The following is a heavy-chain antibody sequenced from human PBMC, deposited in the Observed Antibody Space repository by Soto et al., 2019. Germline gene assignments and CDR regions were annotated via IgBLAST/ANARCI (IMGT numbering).Heavy chain of an antibody. V-gene: IGHV1-18*01. CDR1: GYTFASYA. CDR2: ISAYNGNT. CDR3: ARDPTPPDY. Sequence: QVKLVQSGAEVKKPGASVKVSCKASGYTFASYAISWMRQAPGQGLERMGWISAYNGNTNYAQKLQGRVTMTTDTATSKAYMELRSVRSDDTAVYYCARDPTPPDYWGQGTLVTVSS. J-gene: IGHJ4*02.